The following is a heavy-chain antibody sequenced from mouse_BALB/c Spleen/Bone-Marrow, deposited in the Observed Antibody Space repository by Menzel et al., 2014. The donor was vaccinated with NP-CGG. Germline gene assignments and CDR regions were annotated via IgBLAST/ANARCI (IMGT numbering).Heavy chain of an antibody. V-gene: IGHV3-1*02. J-gene: IGHJ2*01. CDR2: IHYSGST. Sequence: EVKLMESGPDLVKPSQSLSFTCTVTGYSITSGYNWHWIRPFPGNKLEWMGYIHYSGSTNYNPSLKSRISITRDTSKNQFFLHLNSVTTEDTATYYCARGGYYGSTYFDYWGQGTTLTVSS. CDR1: GYSITSGYN. D-gene: IGHD1-1*01. CDR3: ARGGYYGSTYFDY.